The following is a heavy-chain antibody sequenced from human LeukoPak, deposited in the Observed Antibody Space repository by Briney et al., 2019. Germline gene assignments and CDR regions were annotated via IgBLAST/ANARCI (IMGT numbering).Heavy chain of an antibody. CDR2: IYYSGSS. V-gene: IGHV4-59*01. CDR1: GGSITSYF. CDR3: ARDPGNSGWPWSWFDP. D-gene: IGHD6-19*01. Sequence: SETLSLTCTVSGGSITSYFWSWIRQPPGKGLEWIGYIYYSGSSNYTPSLKSRVNISVDTSKSQFSLKLSSVTAADTAVYYCARDPGNSGWPWSWFDPWGQGTLVTVSS. J-gene: IGHJ5*02.